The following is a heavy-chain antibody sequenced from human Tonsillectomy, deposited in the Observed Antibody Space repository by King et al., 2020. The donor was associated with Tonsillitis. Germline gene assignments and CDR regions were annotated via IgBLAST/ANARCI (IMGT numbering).Heavy chain of an antibody. CDR3: ARGVSGYNPCFDY. CDR2: IYYSGST. D-gene: IGHD3-22*01. Sequence: QLQESGPGLVKPSETLSLSCTVSGGSISSYYWSWIRPPPGKGLEWIGYIYYSGSTNYNPSLKSRVTISVDTSKNQFSLKLSSVTAADTAVYYCARGVSGYNPCFDYWGQGTLVTVSS. J-gene: IGHJ4*02. CDR1: GGSISSYY. V-gene: IGHV4-59*01.